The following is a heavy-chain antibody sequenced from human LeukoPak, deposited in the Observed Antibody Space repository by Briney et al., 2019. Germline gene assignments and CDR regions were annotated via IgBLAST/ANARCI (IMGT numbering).Heavy chain of an antibody. Sequence: GGSLRLSCAASGFTFSSYETNWVRQAPGKGLEWVSYISSSGSTIYYADSVKGRFTISRDNAKNSLYLQMNSLRAEDTAVYYCARDGYNPDYWGQGTLVTVSS. D-gene: IGHD5-24*01. V-gene: IGHV3-48*03. CDR1: GFTFSSYE. CDR2: ISSSGSTI. J-gene: IGHJ4*02. CDR3: ARDGYNPDY.